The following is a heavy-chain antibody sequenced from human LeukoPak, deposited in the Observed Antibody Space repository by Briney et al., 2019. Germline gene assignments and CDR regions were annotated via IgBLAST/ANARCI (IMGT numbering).Heavy chain of an antibody. CDR2: IYYSGST. CDR1: GGSISSGGYY. V-gene: IGHV4-31*03. Sequence: SETLSLTCTVSGGSISSGGYYWSWIRQHPGKGLEWIGYIYYSGSTYYNPSLKSRLTISVDTSKNQFSLTLSSVTAADTAVYYCARAPDGFYYATDDWGQGTTVTVSS. D-gene: IGHD5-24*01. J-gene: IGHJ6*02. CDR3: ARAPDGFYYATDD.